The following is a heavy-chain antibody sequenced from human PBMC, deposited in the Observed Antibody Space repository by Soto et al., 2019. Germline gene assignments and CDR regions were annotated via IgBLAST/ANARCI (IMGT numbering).Heavy chain of an antibody. V-gene: IGHV1-8*01. CDR1: GYTFTSYD. Sequence: QVQLVQSGAEVKKPGASVKVSGKASGYTFTSYDINWVRQATGQGLEWMGWMNPNSGNTGYAQKFKGRVTMTRNTSISTAYMEMSSLRSEDTAVYYCARGGYFPPGSNSYMDVWGKGTTVTVSS. CDR2: MNPNSGNT. CDR3: ARGGYFPPGSNSYMDV. J-gene: IGHJ6*03. D-gene: IGHD3-9*01.